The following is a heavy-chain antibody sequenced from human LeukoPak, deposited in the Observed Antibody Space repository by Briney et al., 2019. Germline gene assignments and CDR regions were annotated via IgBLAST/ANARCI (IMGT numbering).Heavy chain of an antibody. CDR1: GYTFTSCY. Sequence: ASVKVSCKASGYTFTSCYMHRVRQAPGQGLEWMGRINPNSGGTNSAQKFQGRVAMTRDTSISTAYMELYRLRFDDTAVYYCARAKGAVDHNWFDPWGQGTLVTVSS. CDR3: ARAKGAVDHNWFDP. J-gene: IGHJ5*02. D-gene: IGHD6-19*01. CDR2: INPNSGGT. V-gene: IGHV1-2*06.